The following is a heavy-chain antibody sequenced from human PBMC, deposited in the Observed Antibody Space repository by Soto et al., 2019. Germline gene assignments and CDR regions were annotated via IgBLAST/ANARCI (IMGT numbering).Heavy chain of an antibody. CDR2: ISAYNGNT. J-gene: IGHJ6*03. CDR3: ARDTTGTAYYYYYCMDV. D-gene: IGHD1-1*01. V-gene: IGHV1-18*01. Sequence: ASVKVSCKASGYTFTSYGISWVRQAPGQGLEWMGWISAYNGNTNYAQKLQGRVTMTTDTSTSTAYMELRSLRSDDTAVYYCARDTTGTAYYYYYCMDVWGKGTTVTVSS. CDR1: GYTFTSYG.